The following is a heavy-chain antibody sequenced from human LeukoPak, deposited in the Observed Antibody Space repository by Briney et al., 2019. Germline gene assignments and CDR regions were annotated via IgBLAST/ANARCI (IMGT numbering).Heavy chain of an antibody. CDR3: ARGGAYYYDSSGYYYAHQLNY. V-gene: IGHV4-4*07. J-gene: IGHJ4*02. D-gene: IGHD3-22*01. CDR1: GGSISSYY. Sequence: PSETLSLTCTVSGGSISSYYWSWIRQPAGKGLEWIGRIYTSGSTNYNPSLKSRVTMSVDTSKNQFSLKLSSVTAADTAVYYCARGGAYYYDSSGYYYAHQLNYRGQGTLVTVSS. CDR2: IYTSGST.